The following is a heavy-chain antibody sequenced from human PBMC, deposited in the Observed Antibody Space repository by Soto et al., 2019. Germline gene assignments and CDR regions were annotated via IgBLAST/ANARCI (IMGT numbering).Heavy chain of an antibody. V-gene: IGHV3-66*01. CDR1: GLTVSTNP. CDR3: ARDGAGH. Sequence: EVQLVESGGGLVHPGGSLTVSCAASGLTVSTNPMSWVRQAPGKGLEWVSVIYTGGGTHYADSVKGRFTISRDNSKNTVNLQMNSLRPEDTAVYYCARDGAGHWGQGTLVTVSS. D-gene: IGHD6-19*01. J-gene: IGHJ4*02. CDR2: IYTGGGT.